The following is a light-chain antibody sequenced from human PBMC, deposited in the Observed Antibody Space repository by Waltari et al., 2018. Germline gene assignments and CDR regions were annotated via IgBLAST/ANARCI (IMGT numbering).Light chain of an antibody. Sequence: ALHLLQSPSSLSASDGARLTITCRASHGLSSAFAWCQPKPGNAPILLSYDASRLESAVPSRFSGSRSETEFTLTSSSLQPGDFSTYYCQQFTDYLPLALGGGTKVEI. J-gene: IGKJ4*02. CDR1: HGLSSA. V-gene: IGKV1D-13*01. CDR3: QQFTDYLPLA. CDR2: DAS.